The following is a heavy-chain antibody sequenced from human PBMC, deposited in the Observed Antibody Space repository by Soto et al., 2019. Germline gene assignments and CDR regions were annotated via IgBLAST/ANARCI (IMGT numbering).Heavy chain of an antibody. CDR1: GGSIGTYY. Sequence: SETLSLTCTVSGGSIGTYYWSWIRQPPGRGLEWIGYIDYSGRTGQNPSLKSRVTVSLDTSKIQFSLKIRSVTTADTAVYYCAGRRRSSGRHDAFDIWGQGTMVTVSS. CDR3: AGRRRSSGRHDAFDI. V-gene: IGHV4-59*01. CDR2: IDYSGRT. D-gene: IGHD6-19*01. J-gene: IGHJ3*02.